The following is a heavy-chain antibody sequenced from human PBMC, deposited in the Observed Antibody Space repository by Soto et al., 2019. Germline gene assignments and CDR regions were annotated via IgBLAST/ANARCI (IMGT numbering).Heavy chain of an antibody. CDR3: ARVWYSSSWGYFDY. CDR1: GFTVSSNY. J-gene: IGHJ4*01. D-gene: IGHD6-13*01. V-gene: IGHV3-53*04. CDR2: IYSGGST. Sequence: GGSLRLSCAASGFTVSSNYMSWVRQAPGKGLEWVSVIYSGGSTYYADSVKGRFTISRHNSKNTLYLQMNSLRAEDTAVYYFARVWYSSSWGYFDYWGHGTLVTVSS.